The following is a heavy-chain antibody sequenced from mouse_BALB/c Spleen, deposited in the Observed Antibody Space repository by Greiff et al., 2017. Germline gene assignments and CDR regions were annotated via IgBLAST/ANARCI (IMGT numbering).Heavy chain of an antibody. V-gene: IGHV2-9-2*01. CDR3: VRGVGNYRFAY. CDR1: GFSLTSYD. CDR2: IWTGGGT. D-gene: IGHD2-1*01. Sequence: QVQLKESGPGLVAPSQSLSITCTVSGFSLTSYDISWIRQPPGKGLEWLGVIWTGGGTNYNSAFMSRLSISKDNSKSQVFLKMNSLQTDDTAIYYCVRGVGNYRFAYWGQGTLVTVSA. J-gene: IGHJ3*01.